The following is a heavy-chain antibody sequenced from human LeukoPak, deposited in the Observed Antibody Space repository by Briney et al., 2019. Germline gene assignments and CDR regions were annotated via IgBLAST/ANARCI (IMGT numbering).Heavy chain of an antibody. V-gene: IGHV3-74*01. D-gene: IGHD2/OR15-2a*01. CDR2: INPDDKSA. J-gene: IGHJ3*02. Sequence: GGSLRLSCAASGFIFSDYWMNWVRQAPGKGLVWVSRINPDDKSASYADSVEGRFTIARDDARKTLYLQMNSLRAEDTAVYYCLTIVETTFDAFDIWGQGTMVTVSS. CDR1: GFIFSDYW. CDR3: LTIVETTFDAFDI.